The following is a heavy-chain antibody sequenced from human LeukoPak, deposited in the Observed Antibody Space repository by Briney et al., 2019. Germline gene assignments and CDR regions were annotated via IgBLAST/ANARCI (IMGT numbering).Heavy chain of an antibody. CDR1: GFTFSSYA. CDR3: AKLCSGGSCYWNY. D-gene: IGHD2-15*01. Sequence: GGSLRLSCAAAGFTFSSYAMSWVRQAPGKGLEWVSHISASGRTTDYADSVKGRFTIPRDNSKNTVYLQMNSLRAEDTAVYYCAKLCSGGSCYWNYWGQGTLVTVSS. V-gene: IGHV3-23*01. J-gene: IGHJ4*02. CDR2: ISASGRTT.